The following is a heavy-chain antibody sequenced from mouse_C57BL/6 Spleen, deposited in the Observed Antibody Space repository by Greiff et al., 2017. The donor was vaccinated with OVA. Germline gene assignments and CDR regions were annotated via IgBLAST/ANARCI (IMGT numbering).Heavy chain of an antibody. CDR1: GFTFSDYG. CDR3: AREVVRYFDV. J-gene: IGHJ1*03. D-gene: IGHD1-1*01. V-gene: IGHV5-17*01. Sequence: EVMLVASGGGLVKPGGSLKLSCAASGFTFSDYGMHWVRQAPEKGLEWVAYISSGSSTIYYADTVKGRFTISRDNAKNTLFLQMTSLRSEDTAMDYCAREVVRYFDVWGTGTTVTVSS. CDR2: ISSGSSTI.